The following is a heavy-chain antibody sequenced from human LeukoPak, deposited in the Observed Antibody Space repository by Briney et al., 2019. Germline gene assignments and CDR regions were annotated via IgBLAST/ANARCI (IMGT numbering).Heavy chain of an antibody. D-gene: IGHD1-7*01. CDR3: ARSLTGTDVPRAFDY. CDR2: IIPISGTT. V-gene: IGHV1-69*13. CDR1: GYTFTSYG. Sequence: GASVKVSCKASGYTFTSYGISWVRQAPGQGLEWMGGIIPISGTTNYAQKFQGRVTITADESTSTAYMELSSLRSEDTAVYYCARSLTGTDVPRAFDYWGQGTLVTVSS. J-gene: IGHJ4*02.